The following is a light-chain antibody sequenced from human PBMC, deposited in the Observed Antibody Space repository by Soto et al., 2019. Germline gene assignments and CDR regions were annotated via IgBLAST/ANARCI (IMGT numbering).Light chain of an antibody. CDR1: SGRLASNY. CDR2: EDN. V-gene: IGLV6-57*02. CDR3: QSYDDNNRGV. J-gene: IGLJ3*02. Sequence: NFMLTQPHSVSESPGKTVIISCTGSSGRLASNYVQWYQQRPGSAPTTVIYEDNQRPPGVPDRFSGSIDSSSNSASLTISGLKSEDEADYYCQSYDDNNRGVCGGGTKLTVL.